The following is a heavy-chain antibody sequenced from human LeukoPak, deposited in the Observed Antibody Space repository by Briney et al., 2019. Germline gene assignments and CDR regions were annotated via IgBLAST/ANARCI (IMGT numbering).Heavy chain of an antibody. CDR2: IYDDGGA. V-gene: IGHV4-61*02. CDR3: VRQTGSGLFILP. Sequence: PSQTLSLTCTVSGGSISGGASYWSWIRRPAGKRLEWIGRIYDDGGADYNPSLKSRVIMSVDTSKNQFSLRLSSVTAADTAVYYCVRQTGSGLFILPGGQGTLVTVSS. J-gene: IGHJ4*02. D-gene: IGHD3/OR15-3a*01. CDR1: GGSISGGASY.